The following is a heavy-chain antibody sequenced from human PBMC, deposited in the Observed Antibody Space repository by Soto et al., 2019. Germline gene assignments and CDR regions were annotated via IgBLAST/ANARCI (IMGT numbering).Heavy chain of an antibody. CDR1: GFTFTSSA. V-gene: IGHV1-58*01. Sequence: QMQLAQSGPEVKKPGTSVKVSCKASGFTFTSSAVQWVRQARGQRLEWIGWIVVGSGNTNYAQKFQERVTITRDMSTSTAYMELSSLRSEDTAVYYCAADLYYGSGSATPDYWGQGTLVTVSS. D-gene: IGHD3-10*01. CDR3: AADLYYGSGSATPDY. CDR2: IVVGSGNT. J-gene: IGHJ4*02.